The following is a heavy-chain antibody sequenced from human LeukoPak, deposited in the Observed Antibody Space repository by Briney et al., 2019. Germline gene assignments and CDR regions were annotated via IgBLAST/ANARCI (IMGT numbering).Heavy chain of an antibody. CDR1: GFTFSSHG. J-gene: IGHJ4*02. D-gene: IGHD3-10*01. CDR3: ARDSSMLRGPLVIYYFDF. CDR2: ISGGGDAT. V-gene: IGHV3-23*01. Sequence: ETGGSLRLSCAASGFTFSSHGMSWVRQAPGKGLEWVSTISGGGDATYYADSVKGRFTISRDNSKNTLYLQMNSLRVEDTAVYYCARDSSMLRGPLVIYYFDFWGQGTLVTVSS.